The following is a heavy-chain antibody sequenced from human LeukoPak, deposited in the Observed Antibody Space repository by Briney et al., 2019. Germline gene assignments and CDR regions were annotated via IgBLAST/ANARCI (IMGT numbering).Heavy chain of an antibody. CDR2: ISSSSSTI. J-gene: IGHJ5*02. D-gene: IGHD6-19*01. CDR3: ASHQPGYSSGRFDP. V-gene: IGHV3-48*04. Sequence: GGSLRLSCAASGFTFSSYSMNWVRQAPGKGLEWVSYISSSSSTIYYADSVKGRFTISRDNSKNSLYLQMNSLRVEDTAVYYGASHQPGYSSGRFDPWGQGTLVTVSS. CDR1: GFTFSSYS.